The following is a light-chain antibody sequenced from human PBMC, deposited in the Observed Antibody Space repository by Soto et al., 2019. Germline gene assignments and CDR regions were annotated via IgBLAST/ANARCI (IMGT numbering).Light chain of an antibody. CDR2: AAS. CDR1: QTVNSF. J-gene: IGKJ1*01. CDR3: QQTYSASTWT. V-gene: IGKV1-39*01. Sequence: DIQMTQSPSSLSASVGDRVTITCRASQTVNSFLNWFQQSPGKAPRLLIYAASSFQSGVSSRFSGSGSGTDFTLTINSLQPEDSATYYCQQTYSASTWTFGQGTKVEIK.